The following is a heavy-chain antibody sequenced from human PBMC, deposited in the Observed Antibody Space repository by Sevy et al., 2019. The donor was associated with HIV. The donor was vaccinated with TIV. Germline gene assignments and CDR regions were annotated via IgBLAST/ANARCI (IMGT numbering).Heavy chain of an antibody. CDR3: ARGPYYYGSGSYYNVWRYYYYGMDV. Sequence: ASVKVSCKASGYTFTSYDINWVRQATGQGLEWMGWMNPNSGNTGYAQKFQGRVTMTRNTSISTAYMELSSLRSEDTAVYYCARGPYYYGSGSYYNVWRYYYYGMDVWGQGTTVTVSS. CDR2: MNPNSGNT. V-gene: IGHV1-8*01. J-gene: IGHJ6*02. D-gene: IGHD3-10*01. CDR1: GYTFTSYD.